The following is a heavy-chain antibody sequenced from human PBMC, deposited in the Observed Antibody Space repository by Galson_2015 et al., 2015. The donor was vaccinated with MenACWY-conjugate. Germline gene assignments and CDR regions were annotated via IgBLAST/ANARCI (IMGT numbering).Heavy chain of an antibody. CDR1: GYTFTRYY. V-gene: IGHV1-46*01. J-gene: IGHJ5*02. CDR2: INPSSGST. CDR3: ARDLSPGLLYACDP. Sequence: SVKVSCKASGYTFTRYYMHWVRQAPGQGLEWMGIINPSSGSTSYAQRFQGRVTMTRDTSTSTVYMELSSLRSEDTAVYYCARDLSPGLLYACDPWGQGTLVTVSS. D-gene: IGHD3-10*01.